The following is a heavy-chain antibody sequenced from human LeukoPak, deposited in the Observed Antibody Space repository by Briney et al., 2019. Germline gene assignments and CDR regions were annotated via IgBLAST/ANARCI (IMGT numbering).Heavy chain of an antibody. D-gene: IGHD4-17*01. V-gene: IGHV3-48*01. CDR2: ISTSGATI. Sequence: QTGGSLRLSCAASGCTFSDYSMNWVRQAPGKGLEWLSYISTSGATIYYADSVKGRFTISRDNAKNSLYLQMNSLRAEDTAVYYCARDLTYGDYGTEFDYWGQGTLVTVSS. CDR1: GCTFSDYS. J-gene: IGHJ4*02. CDR3: ARDLTYGDYGTEFDY.